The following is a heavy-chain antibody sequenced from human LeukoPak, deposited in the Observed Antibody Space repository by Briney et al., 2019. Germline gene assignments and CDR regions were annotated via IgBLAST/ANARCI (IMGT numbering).Heavy chain of an antibody. CDR2: IYYSGST. V-gene: IGHV4-59*11. Sequence: PSETLSLTCTVSGGSISSHYWSWIRQPPGKGLEWIGYIYYSGSTNYNPSLKSRVTISVDTSKNQFSLKLSSVTAADTAVYYCARGSDTWGPFDYWGQGTLVTVSS. CDR3: ARGSDTWGPFDY. D-gene: IGHD3-16*01. J-gene: IGHJ4*02. CDR1: GGSISSHY.